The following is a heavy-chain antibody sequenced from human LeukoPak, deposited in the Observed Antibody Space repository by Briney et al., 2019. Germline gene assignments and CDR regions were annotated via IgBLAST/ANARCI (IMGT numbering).Heavy chain of an antibody. V-gene: IGHV3-30*03. CDR3: AGGSSPYYYYGMDV. Sequence: GGSLELSWEASGLTFSSYGMHWVRQAPGKGLEGVAVISYDGSNKYYADSVKGRFTISRDNSKNTLYLQMNSLRAEDTAVYYCAGGSSPYYYYGMDVWGQGTTVTVSS. CDR1: GLTFSSYG. CDR2: ISYDGSNK. J-gene: IGHJ6*02. D-gene: IGHD6-6*01.